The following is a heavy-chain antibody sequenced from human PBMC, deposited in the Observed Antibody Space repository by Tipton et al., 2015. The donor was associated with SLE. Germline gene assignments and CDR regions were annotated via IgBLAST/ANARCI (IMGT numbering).Heavy chain of an antibody. CDR2: ISYDGSNK. CDR3: AKGDYDSSGYYFFDY. V-gene: IGHV3-30*18. D-gene: IGHD3-22*01. Sequence: SLRLSCAASGFTFSSYGMHWVRQAPGKGLEWVAVISYDGSNKYYADSVKGRFTISRDNSKNTLYLQMNSLRAEDTAVYYCAKGDYDSSGYYFFDYWGQGTLVTVSS. J-gene: IGHJ4*02. CDR1: GFTFSSYG.